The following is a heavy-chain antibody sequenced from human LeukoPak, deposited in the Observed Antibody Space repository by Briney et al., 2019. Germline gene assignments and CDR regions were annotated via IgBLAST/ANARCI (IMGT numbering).Heavy chain of an antibody. CDR3: ARDTRYYDNSGYYSFDY. CDR1: GGSISSSSW. J-gene: IGHJ4*02. D-gene: IGHD3-22*01. Sequence: SESLSLTCAVSGGSISSSSWWSWIRQPPGKGLEWSGSIQYRGNTNYNPYLKSRVTISVDASKHQSSLKLNSVTSADTAVYYCARDTRYYDNSGYYSFDYWGRGTLVTVSS. V-gene: IGHV4-61*01. CDR2: IQYRGNT.